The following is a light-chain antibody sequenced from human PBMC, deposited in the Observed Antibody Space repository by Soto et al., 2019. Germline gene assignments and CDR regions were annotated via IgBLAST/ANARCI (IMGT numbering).Light chain of an antibody. CDR1: QTISSW. V-gene: IGKV1-5*03. J-gene: IGKJ5*01. CDR2: KAS. CDR3: QQRSNWPPIT. Sequence: DIQMTQSPSTLSGSVGDRVTITCRASQTISSWLAWYQQKPGKAPKLLIYKASTLKSGVPSRFSGSGSGTEFTLTIRSLQPDDFAVYYCQQRSNWPPITFGQGTRLEIK.